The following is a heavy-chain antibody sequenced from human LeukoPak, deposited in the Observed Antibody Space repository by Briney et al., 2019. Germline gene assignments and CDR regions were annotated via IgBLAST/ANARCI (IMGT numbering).Heavy chain of an antibody. D-gene: IGHD6-25*01. CDR1: GGTFSSYA. V-gene: IGHV1-69*05. Sequence: SVKVSCKASGGTFSSYAISWVRQAPGQGLEWMGGIIPIFGTANYAQKFQGRVTMTRDMSTSTVYMELSSLRSEDTAVYYCARARYSSGRGQYYFDYWGQGTLVTVSS. J-gene: IGHJ4*02. CDR2: IIPIFGTA. CDR3: ARARYSSGRGQYYFDY.